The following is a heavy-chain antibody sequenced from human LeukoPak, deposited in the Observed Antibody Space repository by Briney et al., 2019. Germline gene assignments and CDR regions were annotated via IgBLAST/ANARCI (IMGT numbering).Heavy chain of an antibody. CDR1: GFTFSDYY. V-gene: IGHV3-11*04. J-gene: IGHJ5*02. CDR2: ISSSGSTI. D-gene: IGHD3-10*01. CDR3: ARVMVLLWFGNYNWFDT. Sequence: GGSLRLSCAASGFTFSDYYMSWIRQAPGKGLEWVSYISSSGSTIYYADSVKGRFTISRDNAKNSLYLQMNSLRAEDTAVYYCARVMVLLWFGNYNWFDTWGQGTLVTVSS.